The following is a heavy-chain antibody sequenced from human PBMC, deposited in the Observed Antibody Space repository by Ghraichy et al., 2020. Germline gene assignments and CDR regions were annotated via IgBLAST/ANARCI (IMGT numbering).Heavy chain of an antibody. D-gene: IGHD3-10*01. V-gene: IGHV3-21*01. Sequence: GGSLRLSCAASGFTFSSYSMNWVRQAPGKGLEWVSSISSSSSYIYYADSVKGRFTISRDNAKNSLYLQMNSLRAEDTAVYYCARDWTISYGSGSSPYYYGMDVWGQGTTVTVSS. CDR2: ISSSSSYI. J-gene: IGHJ6*02. CDR1: GFTFSSYS. CDR3: ARDWTISYGSGSSPYYYGMDV.